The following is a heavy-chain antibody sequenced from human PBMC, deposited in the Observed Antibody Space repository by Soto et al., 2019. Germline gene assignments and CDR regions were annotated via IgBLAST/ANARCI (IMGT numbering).Heavy chain of an antibody. CDR3: ARVSGTTLRSPDAACDI. CDR1: GGSISSGGYY. J-gene: IGHJ3*02. V-gene: IGHV4-31*03. CDR2: IYYSGST. Sequence: SETLSLTCTVSGGSISSGGYYWSWIRQHPGKGLEWIGYIYYSGSTYYNPSLKSRVTISVDTSKNQFSLKLSSVTAADTAGYYCARVSGTTLRSPDAACDIWGQGTMVTVAS. D-gene: IGHD1-26*01.